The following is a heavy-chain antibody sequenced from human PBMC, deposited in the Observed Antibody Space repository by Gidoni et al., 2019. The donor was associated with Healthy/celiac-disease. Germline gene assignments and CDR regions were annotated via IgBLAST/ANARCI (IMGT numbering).Heavy chain of an antibody. J-gene: IGHJ4*02. V-gene: IGHV4-34*01. Sequence: QVQLQQWGAGLLKPSETLSLTCAVYGGSFSGYYWSWIRQPPGKGLEWIGEINHSGSTNYNPSLKSRVTISVDTSKNQFSLKLSSVTAADTAVYYCARSLEWQQPAGYWGQGTLVTVSS. CDR1: GGSFSGYY. CDR2: INHSGST. CDR3: ARSLEWQQPAGY. D-gene: IGHD3-3*01.